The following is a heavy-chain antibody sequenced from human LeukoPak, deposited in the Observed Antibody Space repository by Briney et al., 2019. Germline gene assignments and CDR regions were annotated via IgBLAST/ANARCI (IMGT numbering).Heavy chain of an antibody. Sequence: GGSLRLSCAASGFTFSTYTMNWVRQAPGKGLEWVSSIDSSSRYIYYADSVKGRFTISRDNAKNSLYLQMNSLRAEDTAVYYCARDPTSSWETAFDIWGQGTMVTASS. J-gene: IGHJ3*02. CDR3: ARDPTSSWETAFDI. V-gene: IGHV3-21*01. D-gene: IGHD1-26*01. CDR2: IDSSSRYI. CDR1: GFTFSTYT.